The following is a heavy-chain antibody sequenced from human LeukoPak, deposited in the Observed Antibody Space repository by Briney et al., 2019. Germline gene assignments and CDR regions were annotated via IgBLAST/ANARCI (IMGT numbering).Heavy chain of an antibody. CDR2: ISDIGST. J-gene: IGHJ4*02. CDR3: AGHHPRNTVDF. V-gene: IGHV4-59*08. D-gene: IGHD2/OR15-2a*01. CDR1: GGSISSYY. Sequence: SETLSLTCTLSGGSISSYYWSWIRQPPGKGLEWIAYISDIGSTNYNPSLKSRVTISLDTSKNQFSLKLSSVTAADTAVYYCAGHHPRNTVDFWGQGTLVTVSS.